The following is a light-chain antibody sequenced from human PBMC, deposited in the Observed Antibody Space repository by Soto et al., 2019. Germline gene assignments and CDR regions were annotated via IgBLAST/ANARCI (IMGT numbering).Light chain of an antibody. CDR1: QSVSSN. CDR2: GAS. CDR3: QQYDNWLT. Sequence: EIVMTQSPATLSVSPGERATLSCRASQSVSSNLAWYQQKPGQAPRLLIYGASTRATGIPARFSGSGSGTEFTLTISSLQSEDFVVYYCQQYDNWLTFGPGTKVDIK. V-gene: IGKV3-15*01. J-gene: IGKJ3*01.